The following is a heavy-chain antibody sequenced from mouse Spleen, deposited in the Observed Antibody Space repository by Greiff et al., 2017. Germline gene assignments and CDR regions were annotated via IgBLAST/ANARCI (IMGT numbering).Heavy chain of an antibody. CDR3: ARNYGGYFDV. Sequence: VQLQQSGAELMKPGASVKLSCKASGYTFTSYTMHWVKQRPGQGLEWIGYINPSSGYTKYNQKFKDKATLTADKSSSTAYMQLSSLTSEDSAVYYCARNYGGYFDVWGAGTTVTVSS. J-gene: IGHJ1*01. V-gene: IGHV1S26*01. D-gene: IGHD1-1*01. CDR2: INPSSGYT. CDR1: GYTFTSYT.